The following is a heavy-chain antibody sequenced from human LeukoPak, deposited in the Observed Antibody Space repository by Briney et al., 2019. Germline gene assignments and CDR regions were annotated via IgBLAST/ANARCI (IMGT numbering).Heavy chain of an antibody. Sequence: ASVKVSCKASGYTFPNYGVTWVRQAPGQGLEWMGWISPYNGNTNYAQKLQGRVTMTTDTSTSTAYMELRSLRSDDTAMYYCARVVKGITMVRGGYYMDVWGKGTTVTISS. J-gene: IGHJ6*03. CDR2: ISPYNGNT. D-gene: IGHD3-10*01. CDR3: ARVVKGITMVRGGYYMDV. V-gene: IGHV1-18*01. CDR1: GYTFPNYG.